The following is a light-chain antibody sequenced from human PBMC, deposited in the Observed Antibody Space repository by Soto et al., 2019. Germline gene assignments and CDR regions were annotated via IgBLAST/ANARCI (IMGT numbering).Light chain of an antibody. CDR3: QQRSNWPRT. J-gene: IGKJ1*01. CDR2: DAS. V-gene: IGKV3-11*01. CDR1: QSVSSY. Sequence: LTQSPATLSLTPGESAPLSCRASQSVSSYLAWYQQKPGQAPRLLIYDASNRATGIPARFSGSGSGTDFTLTISSLEPEDFAVYYCQQRSNWPRTFGQGTKVDI.